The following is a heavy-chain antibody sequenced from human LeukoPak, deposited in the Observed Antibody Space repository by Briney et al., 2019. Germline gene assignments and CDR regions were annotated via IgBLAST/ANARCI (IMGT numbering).Heavy chain of an antibody. CDR2: ISDDGNKK. CDR3: ATLTVASLTDYYFDY. V-gene: IGHV3-30-3*01. Sequence: PGTSLRLSCAASGFTFSSYTMHWVRQAPGKGLEWVAAISDDGNKKYFADSVKGRFTISRDNSKNTLYLQLNGLRGEDTAVYYCATLTVASLTDYYFDYWGQGTLVTVSS. J-gene: IGHJ4*02. CDR1: GFTFSSYT. D-gene: IGHD5-12*01.